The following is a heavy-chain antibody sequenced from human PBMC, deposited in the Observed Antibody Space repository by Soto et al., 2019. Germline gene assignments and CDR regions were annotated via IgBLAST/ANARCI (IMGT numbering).Heavy chain of an antibody. CDR3: ARGRVWFGELFPHFDY. Sequence: QVQLVQSGAEVKKPGSSVKVSCKASGGTFSSYAISWVRQAPGQGLEWMGGIIPIFGTANYAQKFQGRVTITADESTSTADMERSSLRSEDTAVYYCARGRVWFGELFPHFDYWGQGTLVTVSS. CDR1: GGTFSSYA. D-gene: IGHD3-10*01. V-gene: IGHV1-69*12. CDR2: IIPIFGTA. J-gene: IGHJ4*02.